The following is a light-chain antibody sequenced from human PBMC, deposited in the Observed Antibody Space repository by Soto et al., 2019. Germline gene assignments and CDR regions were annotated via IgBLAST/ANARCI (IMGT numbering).Light chain of an antibody. Sequence: IVMTQSPDSLAVSLGDRATINCKSSQSLLYRSNNKNYLAWYQQKPGQPPKLLIYWASTRESGVPDRFSGSGSRTDFTLTISSLQAEDVAVYYCQQYYSTPWTFGQGTKVEVK. V-gene: IGKV4-1*01. CDR1: QSLLYRSNNKNY. J-gene: IGKJ1*01. CDR3: QQYYSTPWT. CDR2: WAS.